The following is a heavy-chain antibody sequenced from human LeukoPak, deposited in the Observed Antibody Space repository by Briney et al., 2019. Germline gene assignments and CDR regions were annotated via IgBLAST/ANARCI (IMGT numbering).Heavy chain of an antibody. CDR1: GGTFSSYA. Sequence: SVKVSCKASGGTFSSYATSWVRQAPGQGLEWMGGIIPIFGTANYAQKFQGRVTITADKSTSTAYMELSSLRSEDTAVYYCARDAYGSGSYGGLYGMDVWGKGTTVTVSS. J-gene: IGHJ6*04. V-gene: IGHV1-69*06. CDR2: IIPIFGTA. CDR3: ARDAYGSGSYGGLYGMDV. D-gene: IGHD3-10*01.